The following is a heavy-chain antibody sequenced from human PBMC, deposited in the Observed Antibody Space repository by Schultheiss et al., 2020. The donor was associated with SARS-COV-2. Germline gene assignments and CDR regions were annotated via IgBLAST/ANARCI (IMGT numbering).Heavy chain of an antibody. CDR2: IGTAGDT. CDR3: GRSGSSGWLNPIHS. D-gene: IGHD6-19*01. Sequence: GESLKISCAASGFTFSSYDMHWVRQATGKGLEWVSAIGTAGDTYYQGSVKGRFTISRENAKNSLYLQMNSLRAGDTAVYYCGRSGSSGWLNPIHSWGQGTLVTVSS. J-gene: IGHJ4*02. V-gene: IGHV3-13*04. CDR1: GFTFSSYD.